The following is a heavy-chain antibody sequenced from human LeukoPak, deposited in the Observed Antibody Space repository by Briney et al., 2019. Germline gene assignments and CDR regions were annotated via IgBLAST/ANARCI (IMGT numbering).Heavy chain of an antibody. CDR1: GFTFSNHG. CDR2: IWYDGSNR. CDR3: AKGLGTAVGKFEY. V-gene: IGHV3-33*06. J-gene: IGHJ4*02. Sequence: GGSLRLSCAASGFTFSNHGMHWVRQAPGKGLEWVAVIWYDGSNRYYADSVKGRFIISRDNSKNTLYLQMNSLRVEDTAIYYCAKGLGTAVGKFEYWGQGTLVTVSS. D-gene: IGHD6-13*01.